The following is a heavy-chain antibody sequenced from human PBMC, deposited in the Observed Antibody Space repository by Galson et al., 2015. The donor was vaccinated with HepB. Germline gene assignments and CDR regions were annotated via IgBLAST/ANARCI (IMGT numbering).Heavy chain of an antibody. V-gene: IGHV3-7*01. Sequence: SLRLSCAASGFTFSNYWMSWVRQAPGKGLEWVAHIKQDGSEKHYVDSVKGRFTISRDNVKNSLYLQMSTLRAEDAAVYYCARAIYGDWGSDAFDIWGQGTMVTVSS. D-gene: IGHD4-17*01. J-gene: IGHJ3*02. CDR2: IKQDGSEK. CDR3: ARAIYGDWGSDAFDI. CDR1: GFTFSNYW.